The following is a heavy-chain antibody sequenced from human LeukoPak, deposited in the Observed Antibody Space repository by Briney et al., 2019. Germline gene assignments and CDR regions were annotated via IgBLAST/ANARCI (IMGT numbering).Heavy chain of an antibody. Sequence: SVKVSCKASGGTFSSYAISWVRQAPGQGLEWMGGIIPIFGTANYAQKFQGRVTMTRDTSTSTVYMELSSLRSEDTAVYYCARGGSMVYRGQGTLVTVSS. D-gene: IGHD2-2*01. J-gene: IGHJ4*02. V-gene: IGHV1-69*05. CDR1: GGTFSSYA. CDR3: ARGGSMVY. CDR2: IIPIFGTA.